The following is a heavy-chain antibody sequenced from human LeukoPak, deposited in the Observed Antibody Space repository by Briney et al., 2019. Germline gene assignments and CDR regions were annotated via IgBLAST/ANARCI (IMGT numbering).Heavy chain of an antibody. CDR3: ARDGGYCSSTSCYRSWFDP. D-gene: IGHD2-2*01. CDR2: INPNSGGT. J-gene: IGHJ5*02. Sequence: ASVKVSCKASGYTFTGYYMHWVRQAPGQGLEWMGWINPNSGGTNYAQKFQGRVTMTTDTSISTAYMELSRLRSDDTAVYYCARDGGYCSSTSCYRSWFDPWGQGTLVTVSS. V-gene: IGHV1-2*02. CDR1: GYTFTGYY.